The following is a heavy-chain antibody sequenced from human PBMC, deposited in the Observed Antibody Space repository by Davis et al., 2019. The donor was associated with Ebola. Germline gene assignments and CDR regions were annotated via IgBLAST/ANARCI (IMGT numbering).Heavy chain of an antibody. CDR2: ISGSGGST. CDR3: ARDYYDFWSGYYARGGMDV. D-gene: IGHD3-3*01. V-gene: IGHV3-23*01. CDR1: VITFSSYA. J-gene: IGHJ6*02. Sequence: GESLKISCTDSVITFSSYAMTWVRQAPGKGLEWVSAISGSGGSTYYADSVKGRFTISRDNPKNTLYLQMNSLRAEDTAVYYCARDYYDFWSGYYARGGMDVWGQGTTVTVSS.